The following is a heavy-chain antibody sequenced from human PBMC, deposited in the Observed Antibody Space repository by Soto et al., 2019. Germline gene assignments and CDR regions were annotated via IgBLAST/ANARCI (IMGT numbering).Heavy chain of an antibody. CDR3: ARLVRDQKSLTIAAADTYCYFDL. CDR2: IDYCGST. D-gene: IGHD6-13*01. Sequence: QLQMQESGPGLVKPSGTLSLTCTVSGGSISSSSYYWGWIRQRPGNGLEWIGSIDYCGSTYYNPSLQSRITLSLDSSNNPFSLQLSSVTAADTAVYSCARLVRDQKSLTIAAADTYCYFDLWGRGTLVTVSS. CDR1: GGSISSSSYY. V-gene: IGHV4-39*01. J-gene: IGHJ2*01.